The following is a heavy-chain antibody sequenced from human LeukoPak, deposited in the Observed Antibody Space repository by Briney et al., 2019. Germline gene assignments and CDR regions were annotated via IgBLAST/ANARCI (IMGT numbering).Heavy chain of an antibody. D-gene: IGHD1-20*01. CDR3: ARVVTGTTGRWGAGSRYFDY. CDR2: IYYSGST. CDR1: GGSISSSSHY. J-gene: IGHJ4*02. V-gene: IGHV4-39*07. Sequence: SETLSLTCVVSGGSISSSSHYWGWIRQPPGKGLEWIGSIYYSGSTYYNPSLKSRVTISVDTSKNQFSLKLSSVTAADTAVYYCARVVTGTTGRWGAGSRYFDYWGQGTLVTVSS.